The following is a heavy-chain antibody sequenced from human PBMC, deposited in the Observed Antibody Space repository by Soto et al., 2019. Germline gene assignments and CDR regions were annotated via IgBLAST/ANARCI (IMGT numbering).Heavy chain of an antibody. J-gene: IGHJ4*02. Sequence: CKASGGTFSSYAISWVRQAPGQGLEWMGGITPIFGTANYAQKFQGRGTITADESTSTAYMELSSLRSEDTAVYYCASSGYSYGHRQKLEYWGQGTLVTASS. CDR2: ITPIFGTA. D-gene: IGHD5-18*01. CDR1: GGTFSSYA. V-gene: IGHV1-69*01. CDR3: ASSGYSYGHRQKLEY.